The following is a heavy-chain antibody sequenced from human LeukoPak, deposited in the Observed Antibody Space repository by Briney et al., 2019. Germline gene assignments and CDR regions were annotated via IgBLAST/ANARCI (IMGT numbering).Heavy chain of an antibody. Sequence: PSETLSLTCSVSGFSIGTGYSWGWIRQPPGKGLEWIGTIYHRGNTYYNPSLMSRVTISLDTSKNQFSLRLTSVTAADTALYYCAREVESWFGDLLSYFDSWGQGTQVTVPS. CDR2: IYHRGNT. J-gene: IGHJ4*02. CDR1: GFSIGTGYS. V-gene: IGHV4-38-2*02. CDR3: AREVESWFGDLLSYFDS. D-gene: IGHD3-10*01.